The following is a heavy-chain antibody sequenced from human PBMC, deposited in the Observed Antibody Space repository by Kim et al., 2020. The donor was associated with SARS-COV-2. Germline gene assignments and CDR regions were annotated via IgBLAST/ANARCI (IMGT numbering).Heavy chain of an antibody. V-gene: IGHV3-21*01. J-gene: IGHJ4*02. CDR1: GFTFSSYS. D-gene: IGHD6-19*01. Sequence: GGSLRLSCAASGFTFSSYSMNWVRQAPGKGLEWVSSISSSSSYIYYADSVKGRFTISRDNAKNSLYLQMNSLRAEDTAVYYCARGSEGVAGTKDYWGQGTLVTVSS. CDR2: ISSSSSYI. CDR3: ARGSEGVAGTKDY.